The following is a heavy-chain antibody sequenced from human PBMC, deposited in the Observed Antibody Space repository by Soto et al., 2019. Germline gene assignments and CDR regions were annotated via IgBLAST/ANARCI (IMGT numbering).Heavy chain of an antibody. J-gene: IGHJ4*02. CDR3: AKDNDPALLTVTPYGNYFDY. D-gene: IGHD4-17*01. Sequence: TGGSLRLSCAASGFTFSSYAMSWVRQAPGKGLEWVSAISGSGGSTYYADSVKGRFTISRDNSKNTLYLQMNSLRAEDTAVYYCAKDNDPALLTVTPYGNYFDYWGQGTLVTVSS. CDR2: ISGSGGST. V-gene: IGHV3-23*01. CDR1: GFTFSSYA.